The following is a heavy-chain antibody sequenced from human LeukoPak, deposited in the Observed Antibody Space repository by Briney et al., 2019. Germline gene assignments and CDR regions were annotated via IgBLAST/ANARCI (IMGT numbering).Heavy chain of an antibody. CDR1: GGSISSNSDY. Sequence: SETLSLTSTVSGGSISSNSDYSAWIRQPPGGGLEWIGSISYGGSTYYSPSLESRVTISVDTSKNQFSLRLSSVTAADTAVYYCARQALWFFDHWGQGTLVTVSS. CDR2: ISYGGST. V-gene: IGHV4-39*01. D-gene: IGHD2-21*01. CDR3: ARQALWFFDH. J-gene: IGHJ4*02.